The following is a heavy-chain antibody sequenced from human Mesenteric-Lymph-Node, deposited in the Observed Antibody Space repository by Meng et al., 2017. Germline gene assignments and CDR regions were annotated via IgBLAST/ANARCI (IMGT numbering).Heavy chain of an antibody. J-gene: IGHJ3*02. CDR2: ISWDSGSI. CDR1: GFRFDDYA. Sequence: SLKISCAAPGFRFDDYAMHWVRQAPGKGLEWVSGISWDSGSIGYADSVKGRFTISRDNAKNSLYLQMNSLRAEDTALYYCAKDMKGGAMAGRGFGAFDIWGQGKRV. CDR3: AKDMKGGAMAGRGFGAFDI. V-gene: IGHV3-9*01. D-gene: IGHD6-19*01.